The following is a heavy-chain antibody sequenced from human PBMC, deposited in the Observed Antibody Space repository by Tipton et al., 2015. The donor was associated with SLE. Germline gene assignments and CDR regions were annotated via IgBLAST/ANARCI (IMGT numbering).Heavy chain of an antibody. D-gene: IGHD3-9*01. Sequence: QSGPEVKKPGSSVKVSCKASGGAFSNYAISWVRQAPGQGLEWMGWISAYNGNTNYAQKFQGRVTMTTDTSTSTAYMELRSLKCDDTAVYYCARDSVLRYFDWLADGQLYYYYGMDVWGQGTTVTVSS. J-gene: IGHJ6*02. CDR2: ISAYNGNT. V-gene: IGHV1-18*01. CDR1: GGAFSNYA. CDR3: ARDSVLRYFDWLADGQLYYYYGMDV.